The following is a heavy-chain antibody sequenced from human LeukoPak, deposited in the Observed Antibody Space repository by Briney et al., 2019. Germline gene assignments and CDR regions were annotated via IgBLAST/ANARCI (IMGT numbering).Heavy chain of an antibody. CDR3: ARARRAGNTGWNFDL. CDR1: GGSISSGDYY. CDR2: ISYSGST. J-gene: IGHJ2*01. D-gene: IGHD1-1*01. Sequence: KPSETLSLTRTVSGGSISSGDYYWSWTRQPPGKGLEWIGSISYSGSTYNNPSLMSRITMSVDTSNNQLSLKLTSVTAADTAVYYCARARRAGNTGWNFDLWGRGTLVTVSS. V-gene: IGHV4-30-4*08.